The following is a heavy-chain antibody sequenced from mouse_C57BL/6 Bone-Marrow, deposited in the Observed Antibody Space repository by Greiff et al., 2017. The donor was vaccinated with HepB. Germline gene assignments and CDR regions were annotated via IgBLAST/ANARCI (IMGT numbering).Heavy chain of an antibody. V-gene: IGHV1-9*01. CDR2: ILPGSGST. CDR1: GYTFTGYW. D-gene: IGHD2-1*01. CDR3: ALYGNLGYFDY. J-gene: IGHJ2*01. Sequence: VQRVESGAELMKPGASVKLSCKATGYTFTGYWIAWVKQRPGHGLEWIGEILPGSGSTNYNEKFKGKATFTADTSSNTAYIQLSSLTTEDSAIYYCALYGNLGYFDYWGQGTTLTVSS.